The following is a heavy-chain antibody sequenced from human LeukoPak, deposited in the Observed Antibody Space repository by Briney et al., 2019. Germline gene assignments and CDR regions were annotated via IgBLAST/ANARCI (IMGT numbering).Heavy chain of an antibody. CDR3: ARDLDSSSSDIFDY. J-gene: IGHJ4*02. D-gene: IGHD6-6*01. CDR2: INPNNGGT. CDR1: GYTFTGYY. V-gene: IGHV1-2*02. Sequence: EASVKVSCKASGYTFTGYYMHWVRQAPGQGVQWMGWINPNNGGTVYAQKFQGRVTMTRDTSISTAYMELNSLTSDDTAVYYCARDLDSSSSDIFDYWGQGTLVTVSS.